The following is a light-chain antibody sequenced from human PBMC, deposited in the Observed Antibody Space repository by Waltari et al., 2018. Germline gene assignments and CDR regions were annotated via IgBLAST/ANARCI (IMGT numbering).Light chain of an antibody. CDR1: HIGSKS. Sequence: SYVVTQSPSVSVAPGETARITWGGDHIGSKSVPWPQQRHGQAPVLVISYDSDRPSGIPERFSGSNSGNTATLTISWVEAEDEADYYCLVWHSTIDHQGVFGGGTKLTVL. J-gene: IGLJ2*01. V-gene: IGLV3-21*04. CDR2: YDS. CDR3: LVWHSTIDHQGV.